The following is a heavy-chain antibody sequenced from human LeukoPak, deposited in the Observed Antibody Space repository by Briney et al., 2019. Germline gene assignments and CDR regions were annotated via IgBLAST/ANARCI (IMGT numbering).Heavy chain of an antibody. CDR3: ARCSDSSYFANALDI. J-gene: IGHJ3*02. CDR1: GYSFTSYW. CDR2: IYPGDSDT. V-gene: IGHV5-51*01. Sequence: GESLKISCKGSGYSFTSYWIGWVRQMPGKGLEWMGIIYPGDSDTRYSPSFQGQVTISVDKSISTAYLQWSSLKASDTAMYYCARCSDSSYFANALDIWGQGTMVTVSS. D-gene: IGHD3-22*01.